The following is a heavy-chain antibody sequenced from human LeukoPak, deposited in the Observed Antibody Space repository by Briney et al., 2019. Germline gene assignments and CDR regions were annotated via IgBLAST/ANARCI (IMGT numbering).Heavy chain of an antibody. Sequence: GSLRLSCAASGFTFSSYAMSWVRQAPGKGLEWVSAISGSGGSTYYADSVKGRFTISRDNSKNTLYLQMNSLRAEDTAVYYCAKDPGLYCSGGSCYYGYWGQGTLVTVSS. J-gene: IGHJ4*02. V-gene: IGHV3-23*01. D-gene: IGHD2-15*01. CDR3: AKDPGLYCSGGSCYYGY. CDR2: ISGSGGST. CDR1: GFTFSSYA.